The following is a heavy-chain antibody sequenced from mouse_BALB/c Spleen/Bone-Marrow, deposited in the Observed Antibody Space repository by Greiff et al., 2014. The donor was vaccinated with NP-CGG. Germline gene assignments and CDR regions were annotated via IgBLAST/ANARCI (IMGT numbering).Heavy chain of an antibody. CDR1: GYTFTDYA. J-gene: IGHJ3*01. D-gene: IGHD2-2*01. Sequence: QVQLQQSGPELVRPGVSVKISCKGSGYTFTDYAMHRVKQSHAKSLEWIGVISTYSGNTNYNRKFKGKATMTVDKSSSTAYMELARLTSEDSAIYYCARSGYGYDWFAYWGQGTLVTVSA. V-gene: IGHV1-67*01. CDR2: ISTYSGNT. CDR3: ARSGYGYDWFAY.